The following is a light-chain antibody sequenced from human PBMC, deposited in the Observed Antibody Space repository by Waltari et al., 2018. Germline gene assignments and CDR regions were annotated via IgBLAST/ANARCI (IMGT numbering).Light chain of an antibody. V-gene: IGLV2-14*03. CDR3: CSQSSYNGVI. CDR2: DVN. Sequence: QSALSQPASVSGSPGQSITISCTGSSSDVGGDDSVSWYQDHPGQAPKVIIYDVNNRPSGVSDRFSGSKSGHTASLTISVLQAEDEANYYCCSQSSYNGVIFGGGTKLTVL. J-gene: IGLJ2*01. CDR1: SSDVGGDDS.